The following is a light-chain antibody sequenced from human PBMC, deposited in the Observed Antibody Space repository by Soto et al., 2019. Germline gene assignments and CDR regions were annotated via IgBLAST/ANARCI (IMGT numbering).Light chain of an antibody. V-gene: IGLV1-40*01. CDR1: SSNIGAGYD. CDR2: GNS. CDR3: QSYDSSPVV. Sequence: QSVLTQPPSVSGAPGQRVTISCTGSSSNIGAGYDVHWYQQLPGTAPKLLIYGNSNRPSGVPDRFSGSKSGTSASLAITGLQAEDEADYYCQSYDSSPVVFGGGTSSPS. J-gene: IGLJ2*01.